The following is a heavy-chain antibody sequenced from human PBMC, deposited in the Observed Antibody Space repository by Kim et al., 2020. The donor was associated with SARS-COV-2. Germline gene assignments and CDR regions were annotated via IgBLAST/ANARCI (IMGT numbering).Heavy chain of an antibody. J-gene: IGHJ6*02. Sequence: SYADSVKGRFTISRDNAKNPLYLQRNSLRAEDTAVYYCARVSNYYYGMDVWGQGTTVTVSS. V-gene: IGHV3-74*01. CDR3: ARVSNYYYGMDV.